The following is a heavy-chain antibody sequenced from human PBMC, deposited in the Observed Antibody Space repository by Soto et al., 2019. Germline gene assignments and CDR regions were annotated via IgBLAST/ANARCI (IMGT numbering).Heavy chain of an antibody. CDR3: ARGEVYYHDSSGYYRANDAFDI. V-gene: IGHV4-31*03. CDR1: GGSISSGGYY. D-gene: IGHD3-22*01. CDR2: IYYSGST. Sequence: SETLSLTCTVSGGSISSGGYYWSGIRQHPGKGLEWMGYIYYSGSTYYNPSLKSRVTISVDTSKNQFSLKLSSVTAADTAVYYCARGEVYYHDSSGYYRANDAFDIWGQGTMVTVSS. J-gene: IGHJ3*02.